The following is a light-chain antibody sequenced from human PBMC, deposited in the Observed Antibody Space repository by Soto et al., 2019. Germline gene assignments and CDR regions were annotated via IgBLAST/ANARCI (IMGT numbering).Light chain of an antibody. V-gene: IGLV2-14*01. CDR1: SSDVGAYNY. J-gene: IGLJ2*01. Sequence: QSVLTQPASVSGSPGQSITISCTGTSSDVGAYNYVSWYQQHPGKAPKLIIYEVSYRPSGVSNRFSGSKSGNTASLTVSGLQADDEADYYCTSYSGTSAVIFGGGTKLTVL. CDR3: TSYSGTSAVI. CDR2: EVS.